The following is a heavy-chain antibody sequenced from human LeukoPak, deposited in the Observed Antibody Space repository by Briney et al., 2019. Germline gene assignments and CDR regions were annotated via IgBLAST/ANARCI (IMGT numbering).Heavy chain of an antibody. Sequence: SQTLSLTCTVSGGSISSYYWSWIRQPPGKGLEWIGYIYYSGSTNYNPSLKSRVTISVDTSKTQFSLRLRSVTAADTAIYYCARGKYYYDDSASINRASRTAFDIWAQGTMVIVSS. CDR3: ARGKYYYDDSASINRASRTAFDI. V-gene: IGHV4-59*01. J-gene: IGHJ3*02. CDR1: GGSISSYY. D-gene: IGHD3-22*01. CDR2: IYYSGST.